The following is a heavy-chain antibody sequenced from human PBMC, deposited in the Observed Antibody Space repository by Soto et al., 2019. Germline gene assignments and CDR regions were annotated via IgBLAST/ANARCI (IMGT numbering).Heavy chain of an antibody. V-gene: IGHV3-30*18. J-gene: IGHJ6*02. CDR3: AKDQGFSGWSESYYYGMDV. CDR2: ISYDGSNK. Sequence: GGSLRLSCAASGFTFSSYGMHWVRQAPGKGLEWVAVISYDGSNKYYADSVKGRFTISRDNSKNTLYLQMNSLRAEDTAVYYCAKDQGFSGWSESYYYGMDVWGQGTTVTVSS. CDR1: GFTFSSYG. D-gene: IGHD6-19*01.